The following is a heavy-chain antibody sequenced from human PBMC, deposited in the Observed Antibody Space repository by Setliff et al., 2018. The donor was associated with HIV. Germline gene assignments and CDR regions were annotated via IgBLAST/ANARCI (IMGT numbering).Heavy chain of an antibody. CDR1: GGSISSSSYY. CDR3: ARQAWHYDRDGYFIDY. J-gene: IGHJ4*02. Sequence: PSETLSLTCTVSGGSISSSSYYWTWIRQPPGKGLEWIGEINHSGSTNYNPSLKSRVTISLDTSKKQFSLKLSSVTAADTAVYYCARQAWHYDRDGYFIDYWGQGKLVTVSS. D-gene: IGHD3-22*01. V-gene: IGHV4-39*07. CDR2: INHSGST.